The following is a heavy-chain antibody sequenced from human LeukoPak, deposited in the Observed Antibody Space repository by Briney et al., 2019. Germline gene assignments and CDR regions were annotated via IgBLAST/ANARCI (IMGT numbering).Heavy chain of an antibody. CDR3: AKDQGVGATTIDY. J-gene: IGHJ4*02. CDR2: ISYDGSNK. V-gene: IGHV3-30*04. D-gene: IGHD1-26*01. Sequence: PGGSLRLSCAASGFTFSSYAMHWVRQAPGKGLEWVAVISYDGSNKYYADSVKGRFTISRDNSKNTLYLQMNSLRAEDTAVYYCAKDQGVGATTIDYWGQGTLVTVSS. CDR1: GFTFSSYA.